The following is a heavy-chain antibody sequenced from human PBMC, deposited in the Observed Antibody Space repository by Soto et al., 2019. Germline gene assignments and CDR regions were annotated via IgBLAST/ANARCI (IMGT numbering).Heavy chain of an antibody. J-gene: IGHJ1*01. CDR3: AIDLTLKWLVPMAGYIQH. V-gene: IGHV3-23*01. CDR2: ISGSGGST. CDR1: GFTFSSYA. D-gene: IGHD6-19*01. Sequence: GGSLRLSCAASGFTFSSYAMSWVRQAPGKGLERVSAISGSGGSTYYADSVKGRFTISRDNSKNTLYLQMNSLIAEDTAVYYYAIDLTLKWLVPMAGYIQHCGQGTLVTVSS.